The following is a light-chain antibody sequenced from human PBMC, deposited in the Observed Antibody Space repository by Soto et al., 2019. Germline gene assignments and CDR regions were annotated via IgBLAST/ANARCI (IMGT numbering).Light chain of an antibody. CDR2: RAS. CDR1: QSVSYNH. Sequence: LYQSAGTLSLSPVERATLSCRASQSVSYNHLAWYQRKPGQVPKALIYRASSRDTGIPDRFSGSGSGADFTLTISRLEPEDFAVYYCQQYGSSPLTFGGGTKVDIK. CDR3: QQYGSSPLT. J-gene: IGKJ4*01. V-gene: IGKV3-20*01.